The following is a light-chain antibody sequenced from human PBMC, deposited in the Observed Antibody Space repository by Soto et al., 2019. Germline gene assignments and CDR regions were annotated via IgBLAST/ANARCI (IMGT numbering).Light chain of an antibody. CDR2: KAS. Sequence: DIQMTQSPSSLSASVGDRVTITCRASQTITTYLNWYQQKPGKAPNLLIYKASSLESGVPSRFSGSGSGTEFTLTISSLQPDDFATYYCQQYNTYPTFGQGTKVDI. J-gene: IGKJ1*01. CDR1: QTITTY. CDR3: QQYNTYPT. V-gene: IGKV1-5*03.